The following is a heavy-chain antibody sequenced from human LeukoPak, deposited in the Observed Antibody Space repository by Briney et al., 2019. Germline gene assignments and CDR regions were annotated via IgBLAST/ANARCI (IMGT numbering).Heavy chain of an antibody. Sequence: GGSLRLSCAASGFTFSKYGMNWVRQAPGKGLEWVTVISYDGNKKYYADSVKGRFTVSRDNSKNTLYLQMNSLRAEDTAVYYCARDGAGYDYVWGSYRSYYFDYWGQGTLVTVSS. CDR1: GFTFSKYG. CDR3: ARDGAGYDYVWGSYRSYYFDY. J-gene: IGHJ4*02. V-gene: IGHV3-30*03. CDR2: ISYDGNKK. D-gene: IGHD3-16*02.